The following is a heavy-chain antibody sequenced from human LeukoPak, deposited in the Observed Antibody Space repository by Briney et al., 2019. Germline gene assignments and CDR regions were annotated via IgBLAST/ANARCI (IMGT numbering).Heavy chain of an antibody. V-gene: IGHV1-24*01. Sequence: ASVKVSCKVSGYTLTELSMHWVQQAPGKGLEWMGGFDPEDGETIYAQKFEGRVTMTEDTSTNTAYMELSSLRSEDTAVYYCATGNYHQHPVGQHYYYYMDVWGKGTTVTVSS. CDR1: GYTLTELS. D-gene: IGHD6-13*01. CDR3: ATGNYHQHPVGQHYYYYMDV. CDR2: FDPEDGET. J-gene: IGHJ6*03.